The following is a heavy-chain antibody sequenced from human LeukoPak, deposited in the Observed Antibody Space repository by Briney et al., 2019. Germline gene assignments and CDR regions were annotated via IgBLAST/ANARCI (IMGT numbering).Heavy chain of an antibody. CDR1: GYTLTELS. CDR2: FDPEDGET. V-gene: IGHV1-24*01. CDR3: ARGWGGHGRSWGALDF. D-gene: IGHD3-16*01. Sequence: GASVKVSCKVSGYTLTELSMHWVRQAPGKGLEWMGGFDPEDGETIYAQKFQGRVTMTEDTSTDTAYMELSSLRAGDTAVYYCARGWGGHGRSWGALDFWGQGILVTVSS. J-gene: IGHJ4*02.